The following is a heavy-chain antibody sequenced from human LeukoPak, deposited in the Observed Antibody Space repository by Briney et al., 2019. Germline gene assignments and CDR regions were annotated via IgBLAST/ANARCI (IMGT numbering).Heavy chain of an antibody. Sequence: GESLKISCEVSGHRFTNHWIGWVRQMPGKGLDGLGIINLGDSDTKYSPSFQGQVTISLDKSISTAYLQWRSLKASDTAMYYCARRPYSGSPNWFDPWGQGTLVTVSS. V-gene: IGHV5-51*01. CDR1: GHRFTNHW. CDR3: ARRPYSGSPNWFDP. D-gene: IGHD1-26*01. CDR2: INLGDSDT. J-gene: IGHJ5*02.